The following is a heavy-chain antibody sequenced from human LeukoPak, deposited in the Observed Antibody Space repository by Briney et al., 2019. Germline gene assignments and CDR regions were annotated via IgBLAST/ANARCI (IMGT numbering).Heavy chain of an antibody. V-gene: IGHV3-23*01. Sequence: PGGSLRLSGAASGFTFSSYAMSWVRQAPGKGLEWVSAISGSGGSTYYADSVKGRFTISRDNSKNTLYLQMNSLRAEDTAVYYCAKDKYSSSSGWFDPWGQGTLVTVSS. CDR1: GFTFSSYA. J-gene: IGHJ5*02. D-gene: IGHD6-6*01. CDR2: ISGSGGST. CDR3: AKDKYSSSSGWFDP.